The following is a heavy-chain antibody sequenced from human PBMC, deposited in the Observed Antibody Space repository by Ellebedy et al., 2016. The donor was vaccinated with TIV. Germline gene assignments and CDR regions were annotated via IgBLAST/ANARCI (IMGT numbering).Heavy chain of an antibody. D-gene: IGHD1-26*01. CDR3: GRDGGQGVGAVGY. Sequence: AASVKVSCKASGYTFTDHGISWVRQAPGQGLEWMGWISPYNGNTKYPQKFQGRVTLTTDTSTSTAYMELRSLRSDDTAVYYCGRDGGQGVGAVGYWGQGTLVTVSS. CDR1: GYTFTDHG. J-gene: IGHJ4*02. V-gene: IGHV1-18*01. CDR2: ISPYNGNT.